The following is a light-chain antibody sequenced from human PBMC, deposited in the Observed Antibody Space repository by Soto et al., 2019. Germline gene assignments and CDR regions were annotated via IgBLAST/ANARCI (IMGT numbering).Light chain of an antibody. CDR2: VAS. CDR1: QDFSSY. Sequence: DIQLTQSPSFLSASIGDRVTITCRASQDFSSYLAWYQQKPGKAPNLLIYVASTLQSGVPSRFSGSGSGTEFTLTISNVQPEDFATYYCQQLNSFPLTFGGGTKVASK. J-gene: IGKJ4*01. V-gene: IGKV1-9*01. CDR3: QQLNSFPLT.